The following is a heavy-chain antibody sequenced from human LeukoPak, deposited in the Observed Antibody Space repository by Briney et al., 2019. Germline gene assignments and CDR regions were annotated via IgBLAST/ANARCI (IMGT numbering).Heavy chain of an antibody. CDR1: GYTFTSYG. CDR2: ISAYNGNT. CDR3: ARDGRGYIDYYYMDV. Sequence: ASVKVSCKASGYTFTSYGTSWVRQAPGQGGEWMGWISAYNGNTNYAQKLQGRVTMTTDTSTSTAYMELRSLRSDDTAVYYCARDGRGYIDYYYMDVWGKGTTVTISS. D-gene: IGHD3-16*02. J-gene: IGHJ6*03. V-gene: IGHV1-18*01.